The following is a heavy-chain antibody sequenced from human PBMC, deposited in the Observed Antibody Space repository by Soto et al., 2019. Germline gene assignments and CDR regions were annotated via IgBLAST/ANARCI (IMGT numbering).Heavy chain of an antibody. CDR3: ARDEYQLLPSVSWFDS. D-gene: IGHD2-2*01. V-gene: IGHV4-30-4*01. CDR2: IYHTGNT. Sequence: SETLSLTCTVSGGSISDDSYWSWIRQTPGKGLEWIGYIYHTGNTYYNPSLRSRVSISVDKSKSQFSLKLISVTAADTAVYFCARDEYQLLPSVSWFDSWGQGTLVTVSS. J-gene: IGHJ5*01. CDR1: GGSISDDSY.